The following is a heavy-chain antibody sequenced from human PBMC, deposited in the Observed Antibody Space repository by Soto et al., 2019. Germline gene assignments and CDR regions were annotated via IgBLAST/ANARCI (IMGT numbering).Heavy chain of an antibody. CDR2: ITDTGGDA. J-gene: IGHJ4*02. Sequence: EVQLLESGGDLKQPGGSLRLSCVASGLTFGSRAMSWVRQAPGEGLPWVSTITDTGGDAKYADSVRGRFVISRDNYKKTLYLQMTSLTAEDSAMYYCARGSTDSYPGSRIFDFWGRGTLVTVSS. CDR1: GLTFGSRA. V-gene: IGHV3-23*01. D-gene: IGHD3-10*01. CDR3: ARGSTDSYPGSRIFDF.